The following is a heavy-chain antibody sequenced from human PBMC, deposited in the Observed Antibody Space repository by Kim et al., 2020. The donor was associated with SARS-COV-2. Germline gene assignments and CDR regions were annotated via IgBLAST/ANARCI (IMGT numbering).Heavy chain of an antibody. D-gene: IGHD3-22*01. Sequence: KSRVTISVDTSKNQFSLKLSSVTAADTAVYYCARARITMIVVVIGGAFDIWGQGTMVTVSS. J-gene: IGHJ3*02. CDR3: ARARITMIVVVIGGAFDI. V-gene: IGHV4-34*01.